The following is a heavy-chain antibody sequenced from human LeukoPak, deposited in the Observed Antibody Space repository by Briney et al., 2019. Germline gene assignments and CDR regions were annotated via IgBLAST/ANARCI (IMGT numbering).Heavy chain of an antibody. CDR3: ARRLGSSIVTAKYYYYYYYMDV. CDR1: GGSFSGYY. Sequence: PSETLSLTCAVYGGSFSGYYWSWIRQPPGKGLEWIGEINHSGSTNYNPSLKSRVTISVDTSKNQFSLKLSSVTAADTAVYYCARRLGSSIVTAKYYYYYYYMDVWGKGTTVTVSS. CDR2: INHSGST. V-gene: IGHV4-34*01. D-gene: IGHD3-16*01. J-gene: IGHJ6*03.